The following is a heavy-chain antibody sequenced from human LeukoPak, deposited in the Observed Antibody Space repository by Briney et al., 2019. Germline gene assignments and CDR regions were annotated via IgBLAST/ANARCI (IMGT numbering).Heavy chain of an antibody. CDR3: GRGTPEFDYYGSGSFDY. CDR1: GFTFSSYG. CDR2: IWYDGSNK. D-gene: IGHD3-10*01. J-gene: IGHJ4*02. V-gene: IGHV3-33*01. Sequence: TGGSLRLSCAASGFTFSSYGMHWVRQAPGKGLEWVAVIWYDGSNKYYADSVKGRFTISRDNSKNTLYLQMNSLRAEDTAVYYCGRGTPEFDYYGSGSFDYWGQGTLVTVSS.